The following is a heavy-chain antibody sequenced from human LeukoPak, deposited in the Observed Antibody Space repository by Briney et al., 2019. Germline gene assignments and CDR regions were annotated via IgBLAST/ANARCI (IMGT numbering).Heavy chain of an antibody. CDR2: INTNTGNP. D-gene: IGHD3-22*01. CDR3: ARPLIPGGVIVVVPPHY. Sequence: ASVKVSCKASGYTFTSYAMNWVRQAPGQGLEWMGWINTNTGNPTYAQGFTGRFVFSLDTSVSTAYLQISSLKAEDTAVYYCARPLIPGGVIVVVPPHYWGQGTLVTVSS. CDR1: GYTFTSYA. V-gene: IGHV7-4-1*02. J-gene: IGHJ4*02.